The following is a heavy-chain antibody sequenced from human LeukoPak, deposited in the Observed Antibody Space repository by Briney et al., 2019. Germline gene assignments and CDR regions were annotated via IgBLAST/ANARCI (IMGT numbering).Heavy chain of an antibody. V-gene: IGHV4-59*01. CDR3: ASTWLRSPTAYYYGMDV. CDR2: IYYRGSV. J-gene: IGHJ6*02. D-gene: IGHD5-12*01. CDR1: GDSISSYY. Sequence: SETLSLTCTVSGDSISSYYWSWIRQPPGKGLEWIGYIYYRGSVNYNPSLKSRVTISVDTSKNQFSLKLSSVTAADTAVYYCASTWLRSPTAYYYGMDVWGQGATVTVSS.